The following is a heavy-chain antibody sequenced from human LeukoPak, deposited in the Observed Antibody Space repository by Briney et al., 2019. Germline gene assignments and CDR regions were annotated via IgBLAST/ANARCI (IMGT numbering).Heavy chain of an antibody. J-gene: IGHJ4*02. CDR3: AREAISGCSD. Sequence: GGSLRLSRAASGFTFSGYYMSRIRQAPGKGLEWVSYISSSGSSIYYADSVKGRFTISRDNAKNSLYLQMNSLRADDTAVYYCAREAISGCSDWGQGTLRTVSS. CDR2: ISSSGSSI. CDR1: GFTFSGYY. V-gene: IGHV3-11*04. D-gene: IGHD3-22*01.